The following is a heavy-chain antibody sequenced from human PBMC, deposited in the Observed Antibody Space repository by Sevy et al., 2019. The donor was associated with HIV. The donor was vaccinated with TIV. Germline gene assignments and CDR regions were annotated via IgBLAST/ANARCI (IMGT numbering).Heavy chain of an antibody. J-gene: IGHJ4*02. V-gene: IGHV1-46*01. CDR2: INPSGGST. CDR1: GYTFTSYY. Sequence: ASVKVSCKASGYTFTSYYMHWVRQAPGQGLEWMGIINPSGGSTSYAQKFQGRVTMTRDTSTSTVYMELSSLRSEDTAVYYCARDFMVRGVISHVLDYWGQGTLVTVSS. D-gene: IGHD3-10*01. CDR3: ARDFMVRGVISHVLDY.